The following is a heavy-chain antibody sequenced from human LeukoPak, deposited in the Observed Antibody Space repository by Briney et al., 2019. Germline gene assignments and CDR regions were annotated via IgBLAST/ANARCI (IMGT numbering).Heavy chain of an antibody. Sequence: GGSLRLSCAASGFTFSSYSMNWVRQAPGKGLEWVSSISSSSSYIYYADSVKGRFTISRDNAKNSLYLQMNSLRAEDTAVYYCARVTTVVTKIDYWGQGTLVTVSS. CDR3: ARVTTVVTKIDY. J-gene: IGHJ4*02. CDR1: GFTFSSYS. D-gene: IGHD4-23*01. CDR2: ISSSSSYI. V-gene: IGHV3-21*01.